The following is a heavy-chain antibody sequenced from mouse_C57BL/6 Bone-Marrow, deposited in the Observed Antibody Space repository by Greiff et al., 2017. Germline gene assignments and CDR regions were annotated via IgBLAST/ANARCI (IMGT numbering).Heavy chain of an antibody. J-gene: IGHJ1*03. D-gene: IGHD4-1*02. CDR1: GYTFTDYN. CDR2: INPNNGGT. V-gene: IGHV1-22*01. CDR3: ARSFNWDWYFDV. Sequence: EVQLQQSGPELVKPGASVKMSCKASGYTFTDYNMHWVKQSHGKSLEWIGYINPNNGGTSYNQKFKGKATLTVNKSSSTAYMELRSLTSEDSAVYYCARSFNWDWYFDVWGTGTTVTVSS.